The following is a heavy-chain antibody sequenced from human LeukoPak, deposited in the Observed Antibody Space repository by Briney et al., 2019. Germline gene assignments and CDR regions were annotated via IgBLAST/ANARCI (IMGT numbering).Heavy chain of an antibody. CDR2: ISWNSGSI. CDR3: AGGPPSPPPLDS. V-gene: IGHV3-9*01. J-gene: IGHJ4*02. CDR1: GFTFDDYA. D-gene: IGHD3-16*01. Sequence: GGSLRLSCAASGFTFDDYAMHWVRQAPGKGLEWVSGISWNSGSIGYADSVKGRFTISRDNAKNSLYLQMNSLRAEDTAVYYCAGGPPSPPPLDSWGKGTLPPVPS.